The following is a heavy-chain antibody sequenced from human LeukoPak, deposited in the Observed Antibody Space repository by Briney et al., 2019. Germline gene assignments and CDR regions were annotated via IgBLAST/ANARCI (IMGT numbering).Heavy chain of an antibody. Sequence: PGGSLRLSCAASGFTFSTYSMTWVRQAPGKGLEWVSSIYNSGGRTFYGDPVKGRFTVSRDNSKNTLYLQMNSLRAEDTAVYYCAKDVAPDSGWDLDYWGQGTLVTVSS. D-gene: IGHD6-19*01. J-gene: IGHJ4*02. V-gene: IGHV3-23*01. CDR2: IYNSGGRT. CDR3: AKDVAPDSGWDLDY. CDR1: GFTFSTYS.